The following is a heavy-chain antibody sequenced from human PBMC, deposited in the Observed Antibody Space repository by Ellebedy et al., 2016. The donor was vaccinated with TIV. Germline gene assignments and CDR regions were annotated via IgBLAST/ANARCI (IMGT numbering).Heavy chain of an antibody. CDR3: ARKPQGKAFDY. J-gene: IGHJ4*02. V-gene: IGHV1-18*01. CDR2: ISANNGDT. D-gene: IGHD6-13*01. Sequence: ASVKVSCXASGYTFTSYGFSWVRQAPGQGLVWMGWISANNGDTAYAQKFQGRVTMATDTSTSTVYMELRSLRSDDTAVYYCARKPQGKAFDYWGQGTLVTVSS. CDR1: GYTFTSYG.